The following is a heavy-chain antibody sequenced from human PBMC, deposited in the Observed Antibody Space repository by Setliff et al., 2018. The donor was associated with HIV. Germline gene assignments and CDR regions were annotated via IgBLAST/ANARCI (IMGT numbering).Heavy chain of an antibody. Sequence: LSLTCSVSGCSIRSSGYYWSWIRQHPGKGLDWIGRVYSSGSTDYNPSLQSRATLSIDTSKNQFSLKLTSVIAADTASYYCARGPFVLRFLERLVYFDYWGQGKLVTVS. CDR1: GCSIRSSGYY. CDR2: VYSSGST. CDR3: ARGPFVLRFLERLVYFDY. J-gene: IGHJ4*02. V-gene: IGHV4-31*02. D-gene: IGHD3-3*01.